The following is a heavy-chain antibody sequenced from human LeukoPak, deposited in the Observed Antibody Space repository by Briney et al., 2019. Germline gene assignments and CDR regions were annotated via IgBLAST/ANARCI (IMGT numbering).Heavy chain of an antibody. CDR2: IIPIFGTA. V-gene: IGHV1-69*13. Sequence: SVKVSCKASGGTFSSYAISWVRQAPGQGLEWMGGIIPIFGTANCAQKFQGRVTITADESTSTAYMELSSLRSEDTAVYYCARHFTNEPGTTYGMDVWGQGTTVTVSS. D-gene: IGHD2-8*01. J-gene: IGHJ6*02. CDR1: GGTFSSYA. CDR3: ARHFTNEPGTTYGMDV.